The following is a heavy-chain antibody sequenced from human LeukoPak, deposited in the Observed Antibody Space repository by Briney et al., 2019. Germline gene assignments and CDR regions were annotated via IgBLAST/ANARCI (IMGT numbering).Heavy chain of an antibody. Sequence: GSSVKASCKASGGTFSSYAISWVRQAPGQGLEWMGGIIPIFGTANYAQKFQGRVTITADESTSTAYMELSSLRSEDTAVYYCARDRYYYDSSGYYDYWGQGTLVTVSS. CDR2: IIPIFGTA. V-gene: IGHV1-69*01. CDR1: GGTFSSYA. CDR3: ARDRYYYDSSGYYDY. J-gene: IGHJ4*02. D-gene: IGHD3-22*01.